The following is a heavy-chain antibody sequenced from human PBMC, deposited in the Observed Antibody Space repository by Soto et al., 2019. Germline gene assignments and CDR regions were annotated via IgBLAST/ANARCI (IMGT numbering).Heavy chain of an antibody. CDR1: GLTFTNAW. V-gene: IGHV3-15*07. CDR2: IKSHTDGGTT. CDR3: ATDPGYWASAPLDY. Sequence: VQLVESGGGLVKPGGSLRLSCTVSGLTFTNAWMTWVRQAPGKGLEWVARIKSHTDGGTTDYAAPLQGRFTISRDDSRNTLFLQMNSLKTEDTAVYFCATDPGYWASAPLDYWGQGTRVTVSS. D-gene: IGHD6-25*01. J-gene: IGHJ4*02.